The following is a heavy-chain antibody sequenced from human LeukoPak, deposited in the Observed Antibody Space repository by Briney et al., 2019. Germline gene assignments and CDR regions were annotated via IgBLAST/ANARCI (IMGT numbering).Heavy chain of an antibody. J-gene: IGHJ4*02. Sequence: GGSLRLSCAGSGFLFSSYNMNWVRQAPGKGLEWVSSIRTAGKHIYYADSVRDRFAISRDDAKNSLYLQMNNLGVDDTAVYYCATYSGTYRDHWGQGTLVTVSS. CDR2: IRTAGKHI. V-gene: IGHV3-21*06. CDR1: GFLFSSYN. CDR3: ATYSGTYRDH. D-gene: IGHD1-26*01.